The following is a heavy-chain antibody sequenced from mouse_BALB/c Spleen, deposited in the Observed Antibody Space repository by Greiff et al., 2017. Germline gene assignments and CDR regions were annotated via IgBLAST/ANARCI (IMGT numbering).Heavy chain of an antibody. CDR1: GFTFSDYY. J-gene: IGHJ1*01. CDR3: ARDGVQRYFDV. CDR2: ISDGGSYT. V-gene: IGHV5-4*02. D-gene: IGHD2-14*01. Sequence: EVLLVESGGGLVKPGGSLKLSCAASGFTFSDYYMYWVRQTPEKRLEWVATISDGGSYTYYPDSVKGRFTISRDNAKNNLYLQMSSLKSEDTAMYYCARDGVQRYFDVWGAGTTVTVSS.